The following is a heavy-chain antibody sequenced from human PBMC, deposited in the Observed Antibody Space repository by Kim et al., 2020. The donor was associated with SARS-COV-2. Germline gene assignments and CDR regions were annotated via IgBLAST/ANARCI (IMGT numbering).Heavy chain of an antibody. D-gene: IGHD3-10*01. J-gene: IGHJ4*02. CDR3: AKVEGKSITMAY. Sequence: GGSLRLSCAASGFTFSSYAMSWVRQAPGKGLEWVSALSGSGGSTYYADSVKGRFTISRDNSKNTLYLQMNSLRAEDTAVYYCAKVEGKSITMAYWGQGTLVTVSS. CDR1: GFTFSSYA. V-gene: IGHV3-23*01. CDR2: LSGSGGST.